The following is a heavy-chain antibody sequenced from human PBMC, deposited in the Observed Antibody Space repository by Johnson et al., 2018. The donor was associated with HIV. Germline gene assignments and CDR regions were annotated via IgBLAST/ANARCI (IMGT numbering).Heavy chain of an antibody. CDR1: GITVSSNY. CDR2: LYSGGST. J-gene: IGHJ3*02. V-gene: IGHV3-66*01. Sequence: MLLVESGGGVVQPGGSLRLSCAASGITVSSNYMTWVRPAPGKGLEWVSVLYSGGSTYYVDSVKGRFTISRDTAKNSLYLQMNSLRAEDTAVYFCARVAYCGGDCYSRAHAFDIWGQGTMVTVSS. CDR3: ARVAYCGGDCYSRAHAFDI. D-gene: IGHD2-21*01.